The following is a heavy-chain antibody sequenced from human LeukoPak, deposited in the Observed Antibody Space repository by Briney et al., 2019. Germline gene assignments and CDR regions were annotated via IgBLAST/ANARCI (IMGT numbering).Heavy chain of an antibody. Sequence: PGGSLRLSCAASGFTFSSYGMHWVRQAPGKGLEWVSSISSSSSYIYYADSVKGRFTISRDNAKNSLYLQMNSLRAEDTAVYYCARIGASLYGMDVWGQGTTVTVSS. CDR1: GFTFSSYG. V-gene: IGHV3-21*01. J-gene: IGHJ6*02. CDR2: ISSSSSYI. D-gene: IGHD3-16*01. CDR3: ARIGASLYGMDV.